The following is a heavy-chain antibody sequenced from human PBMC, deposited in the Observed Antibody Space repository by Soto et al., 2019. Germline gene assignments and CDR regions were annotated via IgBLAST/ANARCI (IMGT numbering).Heavy chain of an antibody. D-gene: IGHD3-10*01. CDR2: ISGSGGST. CDR1: GFTFSSYA. Sequence: GGSLRLSCAASGFTFSSYAMSWVRQAPGKGLEWVSAISGSGGSTYYADSVKGRFTISRDNSKNTLYLQMNSLRAEDTAAYYCAKDPTTWFGALFSWFDHWGQGTLVTVSS. J-gene: IGHJ5*02. CDR3: AKDPTTWFGALFSWFDH. V-gene: IGHV3-23*01.